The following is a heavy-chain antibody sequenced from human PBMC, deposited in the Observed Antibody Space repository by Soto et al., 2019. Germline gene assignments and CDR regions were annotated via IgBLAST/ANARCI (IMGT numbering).Heavy chain of an antibody. CDR2: IYYSGTT. CDR3: ARDSNGDYTFDY. V-gene: IGHV4-31*03. D-gene: IGHD4-17*01. CDR1: GGSISSGGSY. Sequence: QVQLQESGPGLVKPSQTLSLTCTVSGGSISSGGSYWNWIRQHPGKGLEWIGYIYYSGTTYYNPSLKSRVTISVDTSKNQFSLKLSSVTAADTAMYFCARDSNGDYTFDYWGQGTLVTVSS. J-gene: IGHJ4*02.